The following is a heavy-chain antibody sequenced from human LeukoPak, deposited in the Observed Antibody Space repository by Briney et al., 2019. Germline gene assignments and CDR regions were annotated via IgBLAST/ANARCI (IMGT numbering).Heavy chain of an antibody. D-gene: IGHD3-22*01. J-gene: IGHJ3*02. V-gene: IGHV4-59*01. Sequence: SETLSLTCTVSGGSISSYYWSWIRQPPGKGLEWIGYIYDSGSTNYNPSLKSRVTISVDTSKNQFSLKLSSVTAADTAVYYCARDGVYYYDSSGYSDAFDIWGQGTMVTVSS. CDR2: IYDSGST. CDR1: GGSISSYY. CDR3: ARDGVYYYDSSGYSDAFDI.